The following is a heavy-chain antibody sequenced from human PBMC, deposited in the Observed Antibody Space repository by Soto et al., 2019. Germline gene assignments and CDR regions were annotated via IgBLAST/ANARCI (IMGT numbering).Heavy chain of an antibody. CDR3: ARKDSSPPDAFDI. Sequence: SETLSLTCAVSGYSISSGYYWGWIRQPPGKGLEWIGSIYHSGSTYYNPSLKSRVTISVDTSKNQFSLKLSSVTAADTAVYYCARKDSSPPDAFDIWGQGTMVTVS. CDR1: GYSISSGYY. CDR2: IYHSGST. V-gene: IGHV4-38-2*01. J-gene: IGHJ3*02. D-gene: IGHD6-13*01.